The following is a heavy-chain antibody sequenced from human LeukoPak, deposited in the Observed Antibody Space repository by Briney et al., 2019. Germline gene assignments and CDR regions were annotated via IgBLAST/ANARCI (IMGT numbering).Heavy chain of an antibody. CDR1: GYTFTSYY. D-gene: IGHD3-22*01. V-gene: IGHV1-46*01. Sequence: ASVKVSCKASGYTFTSYYMHWVRQAPGQGLEWMGIINPSGGSTSYAQKFQGRVTITADKSTSTAYMELSSLRSEDTAVYYCARSGPLTRYDSSGYLWFDPWGQGTLVTVSS. CDR2: INPSGGST. CDR3: ARSGPLTRYDSSGYLWFDP. J-gene: IGHJ5*02.